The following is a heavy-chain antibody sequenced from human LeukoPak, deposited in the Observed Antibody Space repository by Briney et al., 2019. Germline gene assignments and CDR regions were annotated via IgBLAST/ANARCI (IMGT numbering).Heavy chain of an antibody. D-gene: IGHD3-22*01. Sequence: SVKVSCKASGGTFSSYAISWVRQAPGQGLEWMGGIIPIFGTANYAQKFQGRVTITTDESTSTAYMELSSLRSEDTAVYYCARHPLGYYDSSGYLPPEYFQHWGQGTLVTVSS. V-gene: IGHV1-69*05. J-gene: IGHJ1*01. CDR2: IIPIFGTA. CDR1: GGTFSSYA. CDR3: ARHPLGYYDSSGYLPPEYFQH.